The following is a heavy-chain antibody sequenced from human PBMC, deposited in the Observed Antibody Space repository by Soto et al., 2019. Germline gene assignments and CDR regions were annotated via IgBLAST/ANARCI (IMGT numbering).Heavy chain of an antibody. CDR1: GFTVSNNY. J-gene: IGHJ4*02. Sequence: EVQLVESEGGLIQPGGSLRLSCAASGFTVSNNYMSWVRQAPGKGLEWVSFIYSSGTTYYADSVKGRFTISRDNSKNTLYLQMSSLRIEDTAVYYCARQYCSGGSCYYGYDIWGQGTLVTVSS. V-gene: IGHV3-53*01. CDR3: ARQYCSGGSCYYGYDI. CDR2: IYSSGTT. D-gene: IGHD2-15*01.